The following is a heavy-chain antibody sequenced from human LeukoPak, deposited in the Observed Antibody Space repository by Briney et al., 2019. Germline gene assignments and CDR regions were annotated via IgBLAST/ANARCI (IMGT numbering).Heavy chain of an antibody. Sequence: PSETLPLTCTVSGDSLTSSSHYWGWIRQPPGKRLQWVASLHHTGRNYSNAALKSRVSISMDTAKSQFSLKVNSVTAADSGVYYCVAEMTASAAFDIWGQGTMVAVSS. CDR3: VAEMTASAAFDI. CDR1: GDSLTSSSHY. D-gene: IGHD2-21*02. CDR2: LHHTGRN. V-gene: IGHV4-39*01. J-gene: IGHJ3*02.